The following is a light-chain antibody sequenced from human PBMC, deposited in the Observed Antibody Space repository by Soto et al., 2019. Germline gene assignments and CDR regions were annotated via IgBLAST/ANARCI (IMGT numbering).Light chain of an antibody. J-gene: IGKJ1*01. CDR1: QSISDT. CDR2: GAS. V-gene: IGKV3-15*01. Sequence: ETVMTQSPATLSVSPGGRATLSCRASQSISDTLAWYQQKPGQAPRLLIHGASTRATGFPARFSGSGSETDFTLTISRLEPEDFAVYYCQQYSRSPRTFGQGTKVDNK. CDR3: QQYSRSPRT.